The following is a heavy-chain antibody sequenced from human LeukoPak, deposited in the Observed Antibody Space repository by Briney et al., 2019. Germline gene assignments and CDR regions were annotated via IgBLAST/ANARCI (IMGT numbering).Heavy chain of an antibody. Sequence: GGSLRLSCAASGFTFSSYWMSWVRQAPGKGLEWVANIKQDGSEKYYVDSVKGRFTTSRDNAKNSLYLQMNSLRAEDTAVYYCARDRTIAVAGMGYYYHMDVWGKGTTVTVSS. CDR2: IKQDGSEK. J-gene: IGHJ6*03. D-gene: IGHD6-19*01. CDR1: GFTFSSYW. V-gene: IGHV3-7*01. CDR3: ARDRTIAVAGMGYYYHMDV.